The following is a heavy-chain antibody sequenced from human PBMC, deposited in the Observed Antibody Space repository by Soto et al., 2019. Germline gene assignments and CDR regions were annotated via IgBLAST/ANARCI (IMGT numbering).Heavy chain of an antibody. D-gene: IGHD3-3*01. J-gene: IGHJ3*02. CDR1: GFTFSSYS. CDR2: ISSSSSTI. V-gene: IGHV3-48*01. Sequence: GGSLRLSCAASGFTFSSYSMNWVRQAPGKGLEWVSYISSSSSTIYYAYSVKGRFTISRDNSKNSLYLQMNSLRAEDTAVYYCARRFVTIFGVVHRLALDIWGQGTMVTVSS. CDR3: ARRFVTIFGVVHRLALDI.